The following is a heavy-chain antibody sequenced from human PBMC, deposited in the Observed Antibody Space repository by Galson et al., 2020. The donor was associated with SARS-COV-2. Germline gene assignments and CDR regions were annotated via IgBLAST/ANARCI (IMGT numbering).Heavy chain of an antibody. CDR1: GYTLTGLS. CDR2: FDPDDGEA. Sequence: ASVKVSCKVSGYTLTGLSMHWVRQAPGKGLEWMGGFDPDDGEAIYAQKFQGRVTMTEDTSTDTAYMELSSLRSEDTAVYYCATVNLYSGSYYATGNFDYWGQGTLVTVSS. CDR3: ATVNLYSGSYYATGNFDY. V-gene: IGHV1-24*01. D-gene: IGHD1-26*01. J-gene: IGHJ4*02.